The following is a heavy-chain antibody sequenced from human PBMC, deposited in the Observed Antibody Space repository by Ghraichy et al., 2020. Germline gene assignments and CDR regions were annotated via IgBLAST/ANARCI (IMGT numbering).Heavy chain of an antibody. V-gene: IGHV3-21*01. D-gene: IGHD1-14*01. J-gene: IGHJ6*03. CDR3: ARRSPPTGRTAQYYYYYYMDV. CDR1: GFTFSSYS. CDR2: ISSSSSYI. Sequence: GGSLRLSCAASGFTFSSYSMNWVRQAPGKGLEWVSSISSSSSYIYYADSVKGRFTISRDNAKNSLYLQMNIMRAEDTAVYYCARRSPPTGRTAQYYYYYYMDVWGNGTTVTVSS.